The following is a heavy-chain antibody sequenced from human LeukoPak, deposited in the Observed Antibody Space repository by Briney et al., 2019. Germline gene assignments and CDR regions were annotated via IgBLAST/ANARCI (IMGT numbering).Heavy chain of an antibody. CDR2: IYTSGST. J-gene: IGHJ6*03. CDR1: GGSISSYY. Sequence: PSETLSLTCTVSGGSISSYYWSWIRQPAGKGLEWIGRIYTSGSTNYNPSLQSRVTMSVDTSKNQFSLKLSSVTAADTAVYYCARSVRGYSYGYVSYYYMDVWGKGTTVTVSS. D-gene: IGHD5-18*01. V-gene: IGHV4-4*07. CDR3: ARSVRGYSYGYVSYYYMDV.